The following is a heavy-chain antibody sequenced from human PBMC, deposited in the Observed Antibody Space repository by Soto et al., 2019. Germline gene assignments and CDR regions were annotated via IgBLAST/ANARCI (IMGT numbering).Heavy chain of an antibody. CDR1: GYSFTSYW. CDR3: AIFGGSFVRGLGGDYYYGMEY. D-gene: IGHD3-16*01. Sequence: EVQLVQSGAEVKKPGDSLRISCKGSGYSFTSYWISWVRQMPGKGLEWMGRIDPSDSYTNSSPSFQGHYTISADKSMSTALLQWSSLQASDTAMYYCAIFGGSFVRGLGGDYYYGMEYWGQGTTVTVCS. V-gene: IGHV5-10-1*03. CDR2: IDPSDSYT. J-gene: IGHJ6*02.